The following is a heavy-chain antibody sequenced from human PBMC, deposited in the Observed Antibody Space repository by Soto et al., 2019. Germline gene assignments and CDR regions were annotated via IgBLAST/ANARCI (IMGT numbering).Heavy chain of an antibody. V-gene: IGHV4-34*01. CDR1: GGSFSGYY. CDR2: INHSGST. D-gene: IGHD3-3*01. CDR3: ASVVSYFDFWSGYSHYYYYMDV. J-gene: IGHJ6*03. Sequence: SETLSLTCAVYGGSFSGYYWSWIRQPPGKGLEWIGEINHSGSTNYNPSLKSRVTISVDTSKSQFSLKLSSVTAADTAIYYCASVVSYFDFWSGYSHYYYYMDVWGKGTTVTVSS.